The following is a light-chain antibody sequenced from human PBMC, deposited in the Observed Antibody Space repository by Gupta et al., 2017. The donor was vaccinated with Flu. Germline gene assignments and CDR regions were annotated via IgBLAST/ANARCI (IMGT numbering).Light chain of an antibody. J-gene: IGLJ3*02. CDR3: PSKVNVDTLV. CDR2: KDT. Sequence: SAELTQPPSVSVSPGQTASITCSGDTFPRQYASWYQQRPGQAPVLLIYKDTGSPSGIPGRFAATSSGTTATFTISGDQAEDAAYYYCPSKVNVDTLVFGGGTKLTVL. CDR1: TFPRQY. V-gene: IGLV3-25*03.